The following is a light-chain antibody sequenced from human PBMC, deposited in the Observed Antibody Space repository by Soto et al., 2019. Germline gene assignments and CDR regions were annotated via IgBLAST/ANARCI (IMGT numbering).Light chain of an antibody. CDR2: GAS. CDR3: QQYNNWPHT. V-gene: IGKV3-15*01. Sequence: EIVMTQSPATLSVSPGERATLSCRASQSVSSDLAWYLQKPGQAPSLLVYGASTRATGMPARFSGSGSGTEFTLTINSLQSEDFAVYYCQQYNNWPHTFGQGTKLEIK. J-gene: IGKJ2*01. CDR1: QSVSSD.